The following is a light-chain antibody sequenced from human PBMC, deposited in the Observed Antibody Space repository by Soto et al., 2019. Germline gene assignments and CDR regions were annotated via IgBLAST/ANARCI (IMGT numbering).Light chain of an antibody. CDR3: QQYDSYSWT. CDR2: DAS. CDR1: RSISNW. V-gene: IGKV1-5*01. J-gene: IGKJ1*01. Sequence: DTQMTQSPSTLSGSLGDRVTITCRASRSISNWVAWYQQKPGKAPKLLISDASDLERGVPSRFSGTGSGTEFTLTISSLQPDDLATYYCQQYDSYSWTFGQGTKVDIK.